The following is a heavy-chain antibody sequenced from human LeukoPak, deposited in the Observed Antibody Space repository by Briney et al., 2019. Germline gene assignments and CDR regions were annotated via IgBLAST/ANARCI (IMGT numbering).Heavy chain of an antibody. CDR1: GFTFDDYG. D-gene: IGHD3-22*01. CDR2: INWNGGST. Sequence: GGSLRLSCAASGFTFDDYGMSWVRQAPGKGLEWVSGINWNGGSTGYADSVKGRFTISRDNAKNSLYLQMNSLRAEDTAMYYCAKLPPYDNAFDIWGQGTMVTVSS. J-gene: IGHJ3*02. CDR3: AKLPPYDNAFDI. V-gene: IGHV3-20*04.